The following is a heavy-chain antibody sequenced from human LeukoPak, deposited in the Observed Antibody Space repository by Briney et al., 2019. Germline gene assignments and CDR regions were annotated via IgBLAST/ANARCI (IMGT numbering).Heavy chain of an antibody. D-gene: IGHD6-19*01. CDR2: IYTSGST. CDR3: ARGVIAVVGSYYFDY. J-gene: IGHJ4*02. Sequence: PSQTLSLTCTVSGGSISSGSYYWSWIRQPAGKGLEWIGRIYTSGSTNYNPSLKSRVTMSVDTSKNQFSLKLSSVTAADTAVYYCARGVIAVVGSYYFDYWGQGTLVTVSA. V-gene: IGHV4-61*02. CDR1: GGSISSGSYY.